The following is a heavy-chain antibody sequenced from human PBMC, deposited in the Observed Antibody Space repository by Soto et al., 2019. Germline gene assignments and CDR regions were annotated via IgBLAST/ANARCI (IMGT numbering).Heavy chain of an antibody. J-gene: IGHJ5*02. CDR1: GGSISSGGYY. Sequence: SETLSLTCTVSGGSISSGGYYWSGIRQHPGKGLEWIGYIYYSGSTYYNPSLKSRVTISVDTSKNQFSLKLSSVTAADTAVYYCASSAADNYAASVGWFDPWGQGTLVTV. V-gene: IGHV4-31*03. D-gene: IGHD4-4*01. CDR3: ASSAADNYAASVGWFDP. CDR2: IYYSGST.